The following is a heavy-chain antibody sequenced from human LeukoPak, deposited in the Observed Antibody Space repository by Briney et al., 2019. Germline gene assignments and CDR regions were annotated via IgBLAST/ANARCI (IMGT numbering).Heavy chain of an antibody. D-gene: IGHD2-2*02. V-gene: IGHV3-23*01. CDR3: AKGSCSSTSCYTNYYYYMDV. J-gene: IGHJ6*03. Sequence: PGGSLRLSCAASGFTFSSYAMSWVRQAPGKGLEWVSAISGSGGSTYYADSVKGRFTISRDNSKNTLYLQMNSLRAEDTAVYYCAKGSCSSTSCYTNYYYYMDVWGKGTTVTVSS. CDR1: GFTFSSYA. CDR2: ISGSGGST.